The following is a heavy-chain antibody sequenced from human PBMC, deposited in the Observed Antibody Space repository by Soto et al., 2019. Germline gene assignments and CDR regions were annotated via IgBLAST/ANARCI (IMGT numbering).Heavy chain of an antibody. CDR2: ISHSGGIT. V-gene: IGHV3-23*01. CDR1: GFTFSSYA. CDR3: AKDRYYYDSSGYYDAFDI. D-gene: IGHD3-22*01. Sequence: GGSLRLSCAASGFTFSSYAMSCVRQAPWKGLEWVSAISHSGGITYYADSVKGRFTISRDNSKNTLYLQMSSLRAEDTAAYYCAKDRYYYDSSGYYDAFDIWGQGTMVT. J-gene: IGHJ3*02.